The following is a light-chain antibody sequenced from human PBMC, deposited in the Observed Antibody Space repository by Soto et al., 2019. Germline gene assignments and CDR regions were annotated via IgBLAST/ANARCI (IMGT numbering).Light chain of an antibody. CDR3: SSYAGRNSV. Sequence: QSALTQPPSASGSPGQSVTISCTGTSSDVGGYNYVSWYQQHPGKAPKLMIYEVSKRPSGVPDRFSGSKSGNTASLTVSGLQAEDEADYSCSSYAGRNSVFGTGTKLTVL. J-gene: IGLJ1*01. CDR1: SSDVGGYNY. CDR2: EVS. V-gene: IGLV2-8*01.